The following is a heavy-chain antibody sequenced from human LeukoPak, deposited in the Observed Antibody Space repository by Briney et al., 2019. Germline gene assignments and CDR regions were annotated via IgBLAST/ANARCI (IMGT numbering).Heavy chain of an antibody. CDR1: GGSISSYY. J-gene: IGHJ4*02. CDR3: ARGGYCSSTSCSIFDY. D-gene: IGHD2-2*01. V-gene: IGHV4-59*01. Sequence: SETLSLTCTVSGGSISSYYGSWIRKPPGKGLEWIGYIYYSGSTNYNPSLKSRVTISVDTSKNQFSLKLSSVTAADTAVYYCARGGYCSSTSCSIFDYWGQGTLVTVSS. CDR2: IYYSGST.